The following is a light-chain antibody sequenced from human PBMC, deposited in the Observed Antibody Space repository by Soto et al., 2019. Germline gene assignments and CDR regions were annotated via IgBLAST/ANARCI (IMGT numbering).Light chain of an antibody. CDR1: NSDVGAHDL. V-gene: IGLV2-14*01. Sequence: QSALTQPASVSGSPGQSIAISCTGTNSDVGAHDLVSWYQHHPGKAPRLMIYGVSNRPSGVSNRFSGSKSGNTASLTISGLQAEDEADYYCSSYTTSTTVVFGGGTQLTVL. J-gene: IGLJ2*01. CDR3: SSYTTSTTVV. CDR2: GVS.